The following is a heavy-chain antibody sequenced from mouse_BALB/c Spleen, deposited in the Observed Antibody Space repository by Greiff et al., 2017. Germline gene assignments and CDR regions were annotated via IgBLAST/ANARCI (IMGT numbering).Heavy chain of an antibody. Sequence: VQLQPSGAELVRPGVSVKISCKGSGSTFTDYAMHWVKQSHAKSLEWIGVISTYYGDASYNQKFKGKATMTVDKSSSTAYMELARLTSEDSAIYYCARGDAGYFDYWGQGTTLTVSS. J-gene: IGHJ2*01. V-gene: IGHV1S137*01. CDR3: ARGDAGYFDY. CDR2: ISTYYGDA. CDR1: GSTFTDYA.